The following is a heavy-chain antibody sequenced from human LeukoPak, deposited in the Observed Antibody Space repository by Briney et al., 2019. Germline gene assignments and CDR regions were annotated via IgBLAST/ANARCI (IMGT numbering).Heavy chain of an antibody. D-gene: IGHD5-18*01. CDR3: TSHTYGYFFFDF. Sequence: SETLSLTCTVSGGSISSYYWSWIRQPPGKGPEWIGYIYNNGITNYNPSLKSRVTISVDTSNNQFSLKLNSVTAADTAVYYCTSHTYGYFFFDFWGQGTLVTVSS. V-gene: IGHV4-59*01. CDR1: GGSISSYY. CDR2: IYNNGIT. J-gene: IGHJ4*02.